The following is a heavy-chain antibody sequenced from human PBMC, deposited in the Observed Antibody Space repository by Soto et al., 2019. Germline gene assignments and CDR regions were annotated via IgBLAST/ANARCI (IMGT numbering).Heavy chain of an antibody. CDR2: IIPIFGTA. D-gene: IGHD2-2*01. J-gene: IGHJ5*02. CDR1: GGTFSSYA. Sequence: SVKLSCKASGGTFSSYAISWVRQAPEQGLEWRGGIIPIFGTANSAQNFKGRVTITADKSTSTAYMELISLRSEDTAVYYCAREQYRLPVYRVTELDPWGQGTRVKVSS. V-gene: IGHV1-69*06. CDR3: AREQYRLPVYRVTELDP.